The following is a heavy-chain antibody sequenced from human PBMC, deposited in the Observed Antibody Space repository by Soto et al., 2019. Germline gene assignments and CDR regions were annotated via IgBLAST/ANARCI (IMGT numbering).Heavy chain of an antibody. CDR2: IVPMFGSL. Sequence: QVQLVQSGTEVRKPGSSVKVSCKASEDSFSSYPVSWVRQAPGQGLEWMGEIVPMFGSLKSAQKFQDRLALSADKSTTTVYLELSSLRSEDTAVYHSASINNGQWYHTAMDFWGQGTTVIVSS. V-gene: IGHV1-69*06. J-gene: IGHJ6*02. CDR1: EDSFSSYP. CDR3: ASINNGQWYHTAMDF. D-gene: IGHD2-2*01.